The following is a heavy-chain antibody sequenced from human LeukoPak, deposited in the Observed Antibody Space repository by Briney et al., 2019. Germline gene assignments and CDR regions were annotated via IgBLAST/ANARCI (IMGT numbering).Heavy chain of an antibody. V-gene: IGHV4-30-4*01. CDR3: ARGSTMARVYSDGYFYYYGMDA. CDR1: GGSISSGDYY. CDR2: IYYSGST. Sequence: SETLSLTCTVSGGSISSGDYYWSWIRQPPGKGLEWIGYIYYSGSTYYNPSLKSRVTISVDTSKNQFSLKLSSVTAADTAVYYSARGSTMARVYSDGYFYYYGMDAWGQGTTVTVSS. J-gene: IGHJ6*02. D-gene: IGHD5-18*01.